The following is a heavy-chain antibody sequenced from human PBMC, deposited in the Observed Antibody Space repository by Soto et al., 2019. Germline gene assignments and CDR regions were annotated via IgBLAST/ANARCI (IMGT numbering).Heavy chain of an antibody. J-gene: IGHJ4*02. D-gene: IGHD6-13*01. CDR1: GGSISSGDYY. CDR2: IYYSGST. Sequence: SETLSLTCTVSGGSISSGDYYWSWIRQPPGKGLEWIGYIYYSGSTYYNPSLKSRVTISVDTSKNQFSLKLSSVTAADTAVYYCARAGAVYSSRGLSDYWGQGTLVTVSS. V-gene: IGHV4-30-4*01. CDR3: ARAGAVYSSRGLSDY.